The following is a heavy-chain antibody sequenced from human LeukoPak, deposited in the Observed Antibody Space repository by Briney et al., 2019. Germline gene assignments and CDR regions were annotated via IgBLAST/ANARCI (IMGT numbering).Heavy chain of an antibody. CDR2: ISSSYNYT. CDR3: GRADGREIDY. D-gene: IGHD2-15*01. V-gene: IGHV3-21*01. J-gene: IGHJ4*02. CDR1: GFTFSTYS. Sequence: GGSLRLSCAASGFTFSTYSMNWVRQAPGKGLEWVSCISSSYNYTYYAESLKGRLTISRDNAKNALYLQMSSLRAEDTAAYYCGRADGREIDYRGQGTLVTVCS.